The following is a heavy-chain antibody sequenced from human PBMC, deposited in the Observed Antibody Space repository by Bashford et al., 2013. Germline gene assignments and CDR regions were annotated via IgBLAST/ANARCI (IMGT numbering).Heavy chain of an antibody. V-gene: IGHV4-59*08. CDR2: IFHSGDT. Sequence: SETLSLTCTVSGGSISGYFWSWIRQPPGKGLEWVAYIFHSGDTTYNPSLKGRVSMSVDTSKDQFSLKLSSVTAADTAVYYCARQRFIPAGNNWFDPWGQGTLVTVSS. D-gene: IGHD2-2*01. J-gene: IGHJ5*02. CDR3: ARQRFIPAGNNWFDP. CDR1: GGSISGYF.